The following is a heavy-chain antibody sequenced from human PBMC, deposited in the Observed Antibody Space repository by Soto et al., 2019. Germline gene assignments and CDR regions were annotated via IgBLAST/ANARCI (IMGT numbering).Heavy chain of an antibody. V-gene: IGHV4-39*01. CDR2: IYYSGST. J-gene: IGHJ4*02. Sequence: PSETLSLTCTVSGGSISSSSYYWGWIRQPPGKGLEWIGSIYYSGSTYYNPSLKSRVTISVDTSKNQFSLKLSSVTAADTAVYYCARLTREVDFDYWGQGTLVTVSS. D-gene: IGHD1-26*01. CDR3: ARLTREVDFDY. CDR1: GGSISSSSYY.